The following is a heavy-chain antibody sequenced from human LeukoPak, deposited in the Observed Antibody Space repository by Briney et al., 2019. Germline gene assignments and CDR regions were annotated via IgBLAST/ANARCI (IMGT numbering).Heavy chain of an antibody. D-gene: IGHD2/OR15-2a*01. CDR3: ARDRQRRESWFDP. CDR2: INPNSGGT. J-gene: IGHJ5*02. CDR1: GYTFTGYY. V-gene: IGHV1-2*06. Sequence: ASVKVSCKASGYTFTGYYMHWVRQAPGQGLEWMGRINPNSGGTNYAQKFQGRVTMTRDTSISTAYMELSRLRSDDTAVYYCARDRQRRESWFDPWGQGTLVTVSS.